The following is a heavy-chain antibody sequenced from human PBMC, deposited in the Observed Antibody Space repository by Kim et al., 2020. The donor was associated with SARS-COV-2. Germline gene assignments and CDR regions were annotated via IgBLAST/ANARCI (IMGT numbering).Heavy chain of an antibody. CDR2: ISGSGGAT. D-gene: IGHD6-19*01. V-gene: IGHV3-23*01. Sequence: GGSLRLSCAASGFTFSSSAMSWVRQAPGKGLEWVSTISGSGGATFYADSVRGRFTISRDNSKNTLSLQMSSLRAEDTALYYCAKHLEQWLPNFDYWGQGT. J-gene: IGHJ4*02. CDR1: GFTFSSSA. CDR3: AKHLEQWLPNFDY.